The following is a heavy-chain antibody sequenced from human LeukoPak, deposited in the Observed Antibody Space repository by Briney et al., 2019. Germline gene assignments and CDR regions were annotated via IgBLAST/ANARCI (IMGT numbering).Heavy chain of an antibody. D-gene: IGHD2-2*01. CDR2: ISGSGGST. V-gene: IGHV3-23*01. CDR1: GFTFSSYA. J-gene: IGHJ4*02. CDR3: AKSVPAAIRSSWPVRGGFDY. Sequence: PGGSLRLSCAASGFTFSSYAMSWVRQAPGKGLEWVSAISGSGGSTYYADSVKGRFTISRDNSKNTLYLQMNSLRAEDTAVYYCAKSVPAAIRSSWPVRGGFDYWGQGTLVTVSS.